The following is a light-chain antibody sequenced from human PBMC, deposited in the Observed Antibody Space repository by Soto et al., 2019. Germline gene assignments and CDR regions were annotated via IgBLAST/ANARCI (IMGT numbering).Light chain of an antibody. J-gene: IGKJ1*01. CDR1: QSVSSY. CDR2: DAS. V-gene: IGKV3-11*01. Sequence: EIVLTQSPATLSLSPGERATLSCRASQSVSSYLAWYQQKPGQAPRLLIYDASNRTTGIPARFSGSGSGTDFTVAVSSLDPEDFAVYYCQQRSNGPSVTFGQGTKVDIK. CDR3: QQRSNGPSVT.